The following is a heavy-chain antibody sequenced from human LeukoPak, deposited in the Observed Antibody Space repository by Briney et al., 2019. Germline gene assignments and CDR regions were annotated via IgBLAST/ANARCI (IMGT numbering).Heavy chain of an antibody. Sequence: GSLRLSCAASGFTFSSYAMSWVRQAPGKGLEWVSDISGSGGSTHYADSVKGRFTISRDNSKNTLYLQMNSLRAEDTAVYYCAKGPDYGPIYYYGMDVWGQGTTVTVSS. CDR1: GFTFSSYA. CDR2: ISGSGGST. J-gene: IGHJ6*02. D-gene: IGHD4-17*01. CDR3: AKGPDYGPIYYYGMDV. V-gene: IGHV3-23*01.